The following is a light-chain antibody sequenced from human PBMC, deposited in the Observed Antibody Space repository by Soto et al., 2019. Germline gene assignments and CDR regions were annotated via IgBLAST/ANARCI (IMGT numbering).Light chain of an antibody. V-gene: IGKV3-11*01. CDR2: DAS. Sequence: EIVLTQSPATLSLSPGERATLSCRASQSVRSYLACYQQKPGQAPRLLIYDASNSATGIPNRFSGSGSGTDFTLTISSLEPEDFAVCYCQHGNNWPPGLTFGGGTKVEI. CDR1: QSVRSY. J-gene: IGKJ4*01. CDR3: QHGNNWPPGLT.